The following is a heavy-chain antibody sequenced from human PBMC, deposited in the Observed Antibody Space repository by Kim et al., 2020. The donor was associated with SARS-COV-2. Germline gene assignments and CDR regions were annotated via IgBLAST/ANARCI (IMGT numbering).Heavy chain of an antibody. CDR3: ARSDITGWYENFHY. D-gene: IGHD6-19*01. J-gene: IGHJ4*02. CDR1: GYAFTSYG. V-gene: IGHV1-18*01. Sequence: ASVKVSCKASGYAFTSYGVSWIRQAPEEGLEWMGWISTSNGNSNSPQKFRGRVTMTTDSSTNTAYMALRSLRSDDTAVYYCARSDITGWYENFHYCGQRT. CDR2: ISTSNGNS.